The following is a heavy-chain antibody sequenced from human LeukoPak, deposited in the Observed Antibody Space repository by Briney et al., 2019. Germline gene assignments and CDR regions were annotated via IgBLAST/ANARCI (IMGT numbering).Heavy chain of an antibody. CDR1: GGSISGSY. D-gene: IGHD4-17*01. Sequence: SQTLSLTCTVSGGSISGSYWSWIRQPPGKGLEWIAYMYNSGSTNYNPSLKSRVTISIDTSKNQFSLKLSSLTAADTAIYYYARGIESYGDYGYWGQGILVTVSS. J-gene: IGHJ4*02. V-gene: IGHV4-59*01. CDR2: MYNSGST. CDR3: ARGIESYGDYGY.